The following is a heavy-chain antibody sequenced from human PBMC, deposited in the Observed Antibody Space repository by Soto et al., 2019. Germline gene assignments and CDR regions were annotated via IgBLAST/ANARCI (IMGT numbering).Heavy chain of an antibody. CDR2: IYYTGTH. D-gene: IGHD3-22*01. CDR3: ARDRDRHSSGLPSFDP. Sequence: SETLSLTCSVSGGPVSNYYWSWGRQPPGKRLEWIGYIYYTGTHDYNPSLRGRATISVDTSKDQFSLKLTSVTAADTAVYYCARDRDRHSSGLPSFDPWGQGILVTVSS. J-gene: IGHJ5*02. V-gene: IGHV4-59*02. CDR1: GGPVSNYY.